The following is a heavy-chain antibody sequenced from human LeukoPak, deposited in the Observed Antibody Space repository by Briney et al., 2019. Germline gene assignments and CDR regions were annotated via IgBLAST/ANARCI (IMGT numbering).Heavy chain of an antibody. CDR2: VSGSGGNT. J-gene: IGHJ5*02. V-gene: IGHV3-23*01. CDR3: VRESPVAAVGRSWLDH. D-gene: IGHD6-13*01. Sequence: GGSLRLSCAASGFTFSSYAMSWVRQAPGEGLEWVSTVSGSGGNTYYADSVKGRFTISRDNTKNTLYLQMNSLRAEDTAVYYCVRESPVAAVGRSWLDHWGQGTLVTVSS. CDR1: GFTFSSYA.